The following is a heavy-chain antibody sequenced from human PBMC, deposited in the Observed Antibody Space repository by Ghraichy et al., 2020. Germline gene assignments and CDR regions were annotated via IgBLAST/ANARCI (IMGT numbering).Heavy chain of an antibody. CDR2: INPSGGAT. Sequence: ASVKGSCKASGYIFTTHYMHWVRQAPGQGLEWMGIINPSGGATSYAQKLQGRVTMTRDTSTSTVYMELSSLRSDDTAVYYCARETPAIAEASTNWFDPWGQGTLVTVSS. J-gene: IGHJ5*02. CDR1: GYIFTTHY. D-gene: IGHD6-13*01. CDR3: ARETPAIAEASTNWFDP. V-gene: IGHV1-46*01.